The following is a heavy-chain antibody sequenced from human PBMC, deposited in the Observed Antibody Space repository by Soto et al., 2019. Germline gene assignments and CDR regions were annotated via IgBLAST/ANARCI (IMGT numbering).Heavy chain of an antibody. CDR2: INPSGGST. CDR1: GYTFTSYY. V-gene: IGHV1-46*03. CDR3: ARDLLGVLIAATSTFDY. J-gene: IGHJ4*02. D-gene: IGHD3-16*01. Sequence: GASVKVSCKASGYTFTSYYMHWVRQAPGQGLEWMGIINPSGGSTSYAQKFQGRVTMTRDTSTSTVYMELSSLRSEDTAVYYCARDLLGVLIAATSTFDYWGQGTLVTSPQ.